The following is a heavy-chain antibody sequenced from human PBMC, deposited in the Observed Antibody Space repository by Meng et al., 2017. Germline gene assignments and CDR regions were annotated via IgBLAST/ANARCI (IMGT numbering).Heavy chain of an antibody. CDR2: INPSGGST. J-gene: IGHJ4*02. V-gene: IGHV1-46*01. CDR3: VLWFGELSFDY. CDR1: GYTFTSYY. D-gene: IGHD3-10*01. Sequence: HVQCVKCGAEVKKPGASGKVSCKASGYTFTSYYMHWVRQAPGQGLEWMGIINPSGGSTSYAQKFQGRVTMTRDTSTSTVYMELSSLRSEDTAVYYCVLWFGELSFDYWGQGTLVTVSS.